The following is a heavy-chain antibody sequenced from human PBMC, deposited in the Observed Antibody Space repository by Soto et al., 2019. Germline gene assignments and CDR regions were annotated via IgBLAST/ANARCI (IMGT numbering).Heavy chain of an antibody. D-gene: IGHD6-19*01. CDR2: ISGSGGST. Sequence: PGGSLRLSCAASGFTFSSYAMSWVRQAPGKGMEWVSAISGSGGSTYYADSVKGRFTISRDNSKNTLYLQMNSLRAEDTAVYYCAKPAQYSSGRGHFDYWGQGTLVTVSS. J-gene: IGHJ4*02. V-gene: IGHV3-23*01. CDR3: AKPAQYSSGRGHFDY. CDR1: GFTFSSYA.